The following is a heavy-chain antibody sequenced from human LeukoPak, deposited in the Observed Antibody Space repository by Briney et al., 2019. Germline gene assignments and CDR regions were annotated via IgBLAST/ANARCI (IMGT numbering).Heavy chain of an antibody. D-gene: IGHD3-22*01. J-gene: IGHJ6*02. Sequence: SETLSLTCTVSGGSISSSSYSWGWIRQPPGKGLEWIGSIYYSGSTYYNPSLKSRVTISVDTSKNQFSLKLSSVTAADTAVYYCAYYYDSSGYLAYYYGMDVWGQGTTVTVSS. CDR3: AYYYDSSGYLAYYYGMDV. V-gene: IGHV4-39*01. CDR1: GGSISSSSYS. CDR2: IYYSGST.